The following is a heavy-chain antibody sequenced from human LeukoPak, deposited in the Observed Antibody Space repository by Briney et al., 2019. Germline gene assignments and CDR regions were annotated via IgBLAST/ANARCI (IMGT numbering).Heavy chain of an antibody. CDR1: GGSFSGYY. Sequence: KPSETLSLTCAVYGGSFSGYYWSWIRQPPGKGLEWIGEINHSGSTNYNPSLKSRVTISVDTSKNQFSLKLSSVTAADTAVYYCARGWIQLGSVWGQGTLVTVSS. D-gene: IGHD5-18*01. CDR2: INHSGST. V-gene: IGHV4-34*01. CDR3: ARGWIQLGSV. J-gene: IGHJ4*02.